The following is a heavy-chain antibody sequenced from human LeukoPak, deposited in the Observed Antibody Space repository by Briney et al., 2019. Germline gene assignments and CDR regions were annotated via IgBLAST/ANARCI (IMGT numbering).Heavy chain of an antibody. D-gene: IGHD4-17*01. Sequence: GGSLRLSCAASGFTFSSYGMHWVRQAPGKGLEWVSFIRYDGSNEYYADSVRGRFTISRDNSKNTLYLQMNSLRAEDTAVYYCAKEADYGELHWGQGTLVTVSS. CDR1: GFTFSSYG. J-gene: IGHJ4*02. V-gene: IGHV3-30*02. CDR2: IRYDGSNE. CDR3: AKEADYGELH.